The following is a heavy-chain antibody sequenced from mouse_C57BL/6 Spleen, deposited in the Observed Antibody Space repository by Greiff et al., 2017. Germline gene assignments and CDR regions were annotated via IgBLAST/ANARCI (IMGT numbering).Heavy chain of an antibody. J-gene: IGHJ3*01. D-gene: IGHD3-1*01. CDR3: ARGAFFAY. CDR1: GYAFSSSW. Sequence: QVQLQQSGPELVKPGASVKISCKASGYAFSSSWMNWVKQRPGKGLEWIGRIYPGDGDTNYNGKFKGKATLTADKSSSTAYMQRSSLTSEDSAVYFCARGAFFAYWGQGTLVTVSA. V-gene: IGHV1-82*01. CDR2: IYPGDGDT.